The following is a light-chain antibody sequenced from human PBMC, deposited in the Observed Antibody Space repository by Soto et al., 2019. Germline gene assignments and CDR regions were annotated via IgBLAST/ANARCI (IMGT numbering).Light chain of an antibody. CDR2: EVS. CDR3: RSYSSSSAVV. CDR1: SSDVGGYHY. Sequence: QSALTQPASVSGSPGQSITISCSGTSSDVGGYHYVSWYQQHPGKAPKLMIYEVSNRPSGVSNRFSGSKSGNTASLTISGLQAEDEADYYCRSYSSSSAVVFGGGTKLSV. J-gene: IGLJ2*01. V-gene: IGLV2-14*01.